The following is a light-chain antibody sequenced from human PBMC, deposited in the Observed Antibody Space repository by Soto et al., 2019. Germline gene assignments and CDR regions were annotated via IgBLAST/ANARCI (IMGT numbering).Light chain of an antibody. V-gene: IGKV3-15*01. CDR3: QQYNKWPRT. J-gene: IGKJ1*01. Sequence: DTLMTQSPSTLSVSPGERATLSCGASQSVSSALAWYQQKPGLPPRLLIYDASTRATGIPARFSGSGSGTDSTLTISSLLSQDFAVYYCQQYNKWPRTFGQGTKVDIK. CDR2: DAS. CDR1: QSVSSA.